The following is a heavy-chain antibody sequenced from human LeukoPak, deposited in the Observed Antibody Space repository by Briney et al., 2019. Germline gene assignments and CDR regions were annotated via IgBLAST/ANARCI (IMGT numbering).Heavy chain of an antibody. CDR1: GFTFSSYG. CDR2: ISYDGSNK. Sequence: GGSLRLSCAASGFTFSSYGMHWVRQAPGKGLEWVAVISYDGSNKYYADSVKGRFTISRDNSKNTLYLQMNSLRAEDTAVYYCAKSSGIQLWLHFDYWGQGILVTVSS. J-gene: IGHJ4*02. V-gene: IGHV3-30*18. CDR3: AKSSGIQLWLHFDY. D-gene: IGHD5-18*01.